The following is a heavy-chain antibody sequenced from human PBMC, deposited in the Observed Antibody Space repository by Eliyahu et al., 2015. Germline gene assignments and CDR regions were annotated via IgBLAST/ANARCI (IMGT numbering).Heavy chain of an antibody. J-gene: IGHJ5*01. V-gene: IGHV2-5*01. CDR3: ARRRRIGSSPQENWFDS. Sequence: QITLKESGPTLVKPTQTLTLTCSFXXXSLSTXXVGVGWPRQPPGKALEWLGLIYWNDDRRYIPSLQSRLTITKDTSKNQVVLMMTDMDPVDTATYYCARRRRIGSSPQENWFDSWGQGILVTVSS. D-gene: IGHD6-6*01. CDR2: IYWNDDR. CDR1: XXSLSTXXVG.